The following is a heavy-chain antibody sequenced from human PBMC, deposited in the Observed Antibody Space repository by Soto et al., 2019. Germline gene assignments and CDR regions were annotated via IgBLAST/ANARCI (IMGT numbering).Heavy chain of an antibody. CDR2: ISNTNAHT. CDR1: GFTFNDHY. J-gene: IGHJ4*02. Sequence: PGGSLRLSCEASGFTFNDHYMSWIRQAPGKGLEWISYISNTNAHTIYADSVRGRFTISRDNAKNSLYLQMTSLRVEDTAVYYCARSMRQGSNRPDYWGQGTLVTVPQ. V-gene: IGHV3-11*06. D-gene: IGHD6-13*01. CDR3: ARSMRQGSNRPDY.